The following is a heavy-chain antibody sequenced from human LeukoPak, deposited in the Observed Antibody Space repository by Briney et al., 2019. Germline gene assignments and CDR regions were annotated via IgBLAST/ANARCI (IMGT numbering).Heavy chain of an antibody. J-gene: IGHJ4*02. Sequence: ASVKVSCKASGYTFTSYYMHWVRQAPGQGLEWMGIINPSGGSTSYAQKFQGRVTMTRDTSTSTVYMELRSLRAEDTAVYYCAKDRVLRYFDWLFDLDYWGQGTLVTVSS. D-gene: IGHD3-9*01. CDR3: AKDRVLRYFDWLFDLDY. CDR2: INPSGGST. V-gene: IGHV1-46*01. CDR1: GYTFTSYY.